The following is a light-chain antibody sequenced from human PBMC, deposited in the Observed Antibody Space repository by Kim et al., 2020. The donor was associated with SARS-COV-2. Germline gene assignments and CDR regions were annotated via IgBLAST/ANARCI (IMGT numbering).Light chain of an antibody. V-gene: IGLV3-19*01. CDR2: CKN. Sequence: ASGRPVRSTCGGGSLRNYYASWCQQQPAQPAVVLIYCKNNLPPWIPARLSGSTTANTASLSITGAQEADEAAYYCSPRRSSTNHLIFGGGTQLTVL. CDR1: SLRNYY. CDR3: SPRRSSTNHLI. J-gene: IGLJ2*01.